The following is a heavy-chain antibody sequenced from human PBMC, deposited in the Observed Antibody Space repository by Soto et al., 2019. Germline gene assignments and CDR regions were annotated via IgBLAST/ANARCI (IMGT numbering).Heavy chain of an antibody. D-gene: IGHD2-15*01. CDR2: IYYSGST. CDR3: ARVEDSGAFDI. Sequence: SETLSLTCTVSGGSISSYYWSWIRQPPGKGLEWIGYIYYSGSTNYNPSLKSRVTISVDTSKNQFSLKLSSVTAADTAVYYGARVEDSGAFDIWGQGTMVTVSS. J-gene: IGHJ3*02. V-gene: IGHV4-59*01. CDR1: GGSISSYY.